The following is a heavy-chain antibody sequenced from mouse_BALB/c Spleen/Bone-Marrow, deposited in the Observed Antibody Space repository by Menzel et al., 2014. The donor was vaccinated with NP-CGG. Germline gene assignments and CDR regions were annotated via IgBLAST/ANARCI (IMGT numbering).Heavy chain of an antibody. J-gene: IGHJ3*01. D-gene: IGHD2-14*01. CDR1: GYSFTAYT. Sequence: EVKLVESGPELVKPGASMKISCKASGYSFTAYTMNWVKQSHGKNLEWIGLINPYNGDTNYNQKFKGKATLTVDKSSSTAYMELLSLTSEDSAVYYCSRDYRYDGGAWFAYWGQGTLVTVSA. V-gene: IGHV1-18*01. CDR3: SRDYRYDGGAWFAY. CDR2: INPYNGDT.